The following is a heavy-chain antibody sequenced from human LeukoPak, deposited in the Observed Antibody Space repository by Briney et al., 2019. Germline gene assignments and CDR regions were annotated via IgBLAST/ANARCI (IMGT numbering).Heavy chain of an antibody. Sequence: SETLSLTCTVSGGSISSYYWSWIRQPAGKGLEWIGRIYTSGSTNYNPSLKSRVTMSVDTSKNQFSLKLSSVTAADTAVYYCARDGDDALTYPYAFDIWGQGTMVTVSS. J-gene: IGHJ3*02. D-gene: IGHD4/OR15-4a*01. CDR2: IYTSGST. CDR1: GGSISSYY. V-gene: IGHV4-4*07. CDR3: ARDGDDALTYPYAFDI.